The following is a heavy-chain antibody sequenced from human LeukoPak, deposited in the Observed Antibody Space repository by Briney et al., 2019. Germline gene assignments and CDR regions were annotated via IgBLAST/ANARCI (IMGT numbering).Heavy chain of an antibody. Sequence: KPGGSLRLSCAASGFTFSDYYMSWIRQAPGKGLEWVSYLSSSGGIIYYADSVKGRFTISGDNAKNSLYLQMNSLRAEDTAVYYCARRSGDPQTDYFDYWGQGTLVTVSS. CDR2: LSSSGGII. V-gene: IGHV3-11*04. CDR1: GFTFSDYY. CDR3: ARRSGDPQTDYFDY. J-gene: IGHJ4*02. D-gene: IGHD4-17*01.